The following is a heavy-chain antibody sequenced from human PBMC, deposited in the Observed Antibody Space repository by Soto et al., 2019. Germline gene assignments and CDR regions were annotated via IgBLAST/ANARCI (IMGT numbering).Heavy chain of an antibody. Sequence: GGSLRLSCAASGFIFSTYAMNWVRQAPGKGLEWVSAISGSGGTTFYAESVGGRFTISRDNSINTLYLQMSSLRTEDTAVYYCAHPRGYGVFDAVDIWGQGTMVTVSS. V-gene: IGHV3-23*01. CDR2: ISGSGGTT. J-gene: IGHJ3*02. CDR1: GFIFSTYA. CDR3: AHPRGYGVFDAVDI. D-gene: IGHD4-17*01.